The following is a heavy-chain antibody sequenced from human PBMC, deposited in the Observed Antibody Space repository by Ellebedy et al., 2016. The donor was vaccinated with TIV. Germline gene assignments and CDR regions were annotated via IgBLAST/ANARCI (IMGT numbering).Heavy chain of an antibody. J-gene: IGHJ3*02. CDR3: ARILWQQSPVGAFDM. CDR2: IWHDGSNK. D-gene: IGHD6-13*01. Sequence: LSLTCAASGFNISNYGIHWARQAPGRGLEWVAIIWHDGSNKLYAESVKGRFTVSRDNSKNTLYLQMNSLRVEDTAVFYCARILWQQSPVGAFDMWGHGTRVTVTS. V-gene: IGHV3-33*01. CDR1: GFNISNYG.